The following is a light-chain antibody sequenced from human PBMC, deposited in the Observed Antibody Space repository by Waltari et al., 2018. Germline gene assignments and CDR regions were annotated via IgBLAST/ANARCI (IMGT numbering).Light chain of an antibody. Sequence: QSVLTQPPSVSGAPGQRITIYCTVTSANIGAGYDVPCYLQRPGTAPKLLILDHNNRPSGVPDRFSASKSDTSASLAITGLQAEDEDDYYCQSYDSSLSGVLFGGGTKLTVL. CDR3: QSYDSSLSGVL. V-gene: IGLV1-40*01. CDR1: SANIGAGYD. CDR2: DHN. J-gene: IGLJ2*01.